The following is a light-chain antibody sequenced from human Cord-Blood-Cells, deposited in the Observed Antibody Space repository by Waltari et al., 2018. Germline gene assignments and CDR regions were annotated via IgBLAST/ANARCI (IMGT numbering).Light chain of an antibody. J-gene: IGKJ1*01. Sequence: DIQMTQSPSSLSASVGDRVTITCQASQDISNYLNWYQQKPGKAPKLLIYDASNLETGVPSRFSGSESVTDFCFTIICLQPAEIATYCCQQYDNLPWTFGQGTKVEIK. CDR3: QQYDNLPWT. CDR1: QDISNY. V-gene: IGKV1-33*01. CDR2: DAS.